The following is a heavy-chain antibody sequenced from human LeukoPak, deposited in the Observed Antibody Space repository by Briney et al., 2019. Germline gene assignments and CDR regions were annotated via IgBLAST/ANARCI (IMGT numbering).Heavy chain of an antibody. CDR1: GASISTSY. CDR3: ARIAKPNSGSLS. D-gene: IGHD3-22*01. J-gene: IGHJ5*02. CDR2: IHYSGDI. Sequence: PSETLSLTCTVSGASISTSYWYWIRQPPGKGLEWIGYIHYSGDINYNPSLKSRVPISVDTSKNQFSLKLSSVTAADTAVYYCARIAKPNSGSLSWGQGTLVTVSS. V-gene: IGHV4-59*08.